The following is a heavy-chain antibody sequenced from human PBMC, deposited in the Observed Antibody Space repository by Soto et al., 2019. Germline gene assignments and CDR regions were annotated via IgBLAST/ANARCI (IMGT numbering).Heavy chain of an antibody. D-gene: IGHD6-19*01. V-gene: IGHV2-5*02. CDR1: GVSLSTSAVR. CDR3: ASGIVVPGTDYYAMDV. CDR2: IYWDDDK. J-gene: IGHJ6*02. Sequence: QTTLKESGPTLVKPTQTLTLTCTVSGVSLSTSAVRVGWIRQPPGKALEWLAVIYWDDDKRYSPSLKSRLTITKDNSKNQVVLSMTTVDPADTATYYCASGIVVPGTDYYAMDVWGHGTAVAVSS.